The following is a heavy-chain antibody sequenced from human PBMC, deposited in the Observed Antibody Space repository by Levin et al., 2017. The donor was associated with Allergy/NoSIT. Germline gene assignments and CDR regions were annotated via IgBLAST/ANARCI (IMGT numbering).Heavy chain of an antibody. CDR3: AKLGVVISKYYFDY. CDR2: ISGSGGST. CDR1: GFTFSSYA. Sequence: GESLKISCAASGFTFSSYAMSWVRQAPGKGLEWVSAISGSGGSTYYADSVKGRFTISRDNSKNTLYLQMNSLRAEDTAVYYCAKLGVVISKYYFDYWGQGTLVTVSS. V-gene: IGHV3-23*01. D-gene: IGHD3-22*01. J-gene: IGHJ4*02.